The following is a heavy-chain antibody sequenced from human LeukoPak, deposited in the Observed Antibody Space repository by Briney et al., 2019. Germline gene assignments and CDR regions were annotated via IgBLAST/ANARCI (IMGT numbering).Heavy chain of an antibody. CDR3: ARGGKATVVTM. CDR2: VYSSGNT. CDR1: GGSINSYY. V-gene: IGHV4-4*07. Sequence: PSETLSLTCTVSGGSINSYYWSWNRQPAGKGLEWIGRVYSSGNTNYNPSLKSRVSMSVDTSKNQFSLKLTSVPAADTAVYYCARGGKATVVTMWGQGILVTVSS. D-gene: IGHD4-23*01. J-gene: IGHJ4*02.